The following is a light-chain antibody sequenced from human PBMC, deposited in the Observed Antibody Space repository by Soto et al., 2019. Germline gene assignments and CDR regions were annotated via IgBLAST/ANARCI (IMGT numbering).Light chain of an antibody. CDR3: QQYNNWPPT. Sequence: MAQSPATLSASPGERATLSCRASESVSTNLAWYQQKPGQAPRLLIYGASTRATGVPARFSDSGSETEFTLTISSLQSEDFAVYFCQQYNNWPPTFGQGTRLEI. CDR1: ESVSTN. J-gene: IGKJ5*01. V-gene: IGKV3-15*01. CDR2: GAS.